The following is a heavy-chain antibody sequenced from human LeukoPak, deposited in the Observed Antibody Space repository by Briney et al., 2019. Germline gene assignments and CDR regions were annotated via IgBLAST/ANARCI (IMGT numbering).Heavy chain of an antibody. CDR3: ARAPIRITIFGVVIKYYYYYGMDV. Sequence: SETLSLTCAVYGGSFSGYYWSWIRQPPGKGLEWIGEINHSGSTNYNPSLKSRVTISVDTSKNQFSLKLSSVTAADTAVYYCARAPIRITIFGVVIKYYYYYGMDVWGQGTTVTVSS. CDR1: GGSFSGYY. D-gene: IGHD3-3*01. J-gene: IGHJ6*02. CDR2: INHSGST. V-gene: IGHV4-34*01.